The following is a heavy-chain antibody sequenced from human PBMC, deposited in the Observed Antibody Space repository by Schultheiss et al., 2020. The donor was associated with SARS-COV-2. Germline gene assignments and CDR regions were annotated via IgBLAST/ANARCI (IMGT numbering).Heavy chain of an antibody. Sequence: SETLSLTCTVSGGSISSYYWSWIRQPPGKGLEWIGSIYHSDSTYYNPSLKSRVTISGDTSKNQFSLKLSSVTAADTAVYYCAREGDVVVPAAFNWFDPWGQGTLVTVSS. CDR2: IYHSDST. CDR1: GGSISSYY. J-gene: IGHJ5*02. V-gene: IGHV4-59*12. D-gene: IGHD2-2*01. CDR3: AREGDVVVPAAFNWFDP.